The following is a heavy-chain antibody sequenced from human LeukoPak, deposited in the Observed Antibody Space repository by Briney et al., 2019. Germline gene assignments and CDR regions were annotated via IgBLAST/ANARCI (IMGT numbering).Heavy chain of an antibody. Sequence: PSETLSLTCSVSGGSISSDDYCWNWIRRHPGKGLEWIGYIYYSGSTYYNPSLKSQVALSVDTSKNQFSLKLSSLTAADTAVYYCAKSREEIRGLDAFDIWGQGTMVTVSS. D-gene: IGHD5-24*01. V-gene: IGHV4-31*01. J-gene: IGHJ3*02. CDR3: AKSREEIRGLDAFDI. CDR1: GGSISSDDYC. CDR2: IYYSGST.